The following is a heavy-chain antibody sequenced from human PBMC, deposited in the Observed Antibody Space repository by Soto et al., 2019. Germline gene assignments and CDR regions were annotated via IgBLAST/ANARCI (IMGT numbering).Heavy chain of an antibody. V-gene: IGHV1-8*01. Sequence: VQLVQSVAEVKKPGASVKDSCKASGYTFTSYDINWVRQAPGQGLEWRGWMNPNSGNTGYAQKFQDRVTMTRNNSRSTAYMELSSLKSEDTAVYYCARASPIAARLFYYYYGMDVWGQGTTVTVSS. CDR3: ARASPIAARLFYYYYGMDV. CDR2: MNPNSGNT. D-gene: IGHD6-6*01. J-gene: IGHJ6*02. CDR1: GYTFTSYD.